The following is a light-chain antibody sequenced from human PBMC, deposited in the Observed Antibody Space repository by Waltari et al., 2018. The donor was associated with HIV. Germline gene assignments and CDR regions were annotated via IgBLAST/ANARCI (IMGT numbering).Light chain of an antibody. J-gene: IGLJ3*02. Sequence: QSALTQPPSVSAAPGQRVTISRPCSSSNTRAGYDLHWYQQLPGTAPKLLIYGNSNRPSGVPDRFSGSKSGTSASLAITGLQAEDEADYYCQSYDSSLSGWVFGGGTKLTVL. CDR3: QSYDSSLSGWV. CDR2: GNS. V-gene: IGLV1-40*01. CDR1: SSNTRAGYD.